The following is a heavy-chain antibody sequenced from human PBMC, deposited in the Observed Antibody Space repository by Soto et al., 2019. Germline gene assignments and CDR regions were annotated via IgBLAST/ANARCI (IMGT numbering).Heavy chain of an antibody. J-gene: IGHJ4*02. Sequence: SETLSLTCTVSGGSISSYYWSWIRQPAGKGLEWIGRIYTSGSTNYNPSLKSRVTMSVDTSKNQFSLKLSSVTAADTAVYYCERVHSRYGELDYWGQGTLVTVSS. CDR1: GGSISSYY. CDR3: ERVHSRYGELDY. V-gene: IGHV4-4*07. D-gene: IGHD4-17*01. CDR2: IYTSGST.